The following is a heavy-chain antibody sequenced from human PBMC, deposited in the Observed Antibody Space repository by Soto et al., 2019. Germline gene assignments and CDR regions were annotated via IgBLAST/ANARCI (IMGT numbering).Heavy chain of an antibody. CDR2: IYHSGST. CDR3: ARVPDV. V-gene: IGHV4-30-2*01. CDR1: GCSISSGAYS. Sequence: SETLSLTCAVSGCSISSGAYSWTWIRQPPGKGLEWIGYIYHSGSTYYNPSLKSRVTISVDRSKNQFSLKLNSVTAADTAVYYCARVPDVWGQGTTVT. J-gene: IGHJ6*02.